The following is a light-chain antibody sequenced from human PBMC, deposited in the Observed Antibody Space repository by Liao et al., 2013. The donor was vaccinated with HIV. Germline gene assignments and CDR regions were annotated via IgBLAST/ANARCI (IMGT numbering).Light chain of an antibody. Sequence: SYVLTQPPSVSVAPGKTARITCGGNNIGSKSVHWYQQKPGQAPVLVIYYDSDRPSGIPERFSGSNSGNTATLTISRVEAGDEADYYCQVWDSSSDPRLVFGGGTKLTVL. J-gene: IGLJ3*02. CDR3: QVWDSSSDPRLV. V-gene: IGLV3-21*04. CDR1: NIGSKS. CDR2: YDS.